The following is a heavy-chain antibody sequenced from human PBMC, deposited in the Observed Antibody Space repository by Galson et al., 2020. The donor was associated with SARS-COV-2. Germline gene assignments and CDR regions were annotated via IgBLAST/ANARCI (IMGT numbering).Heavy chain of an antibody. CDR2: IDWDDAQ. Sequence: SGPTLAKPTQPLTLTCTFSGFSLNTHGMRVNWICQPSGKALERLARIDWDDAQFYSQSLKLRLTISRDTYKDQVVLRMTNMDPAETATYFCARVFYARAGGQRVAYYLDYWGQGALVADCS. D-gene: IGHD3-16*01. V-gene: IGHV2-70*04. CDR3: ARVFYARAGGQRVAYYLDY. CDR1: GFSLNTHGMR. J-gene: IGHJ4*02.